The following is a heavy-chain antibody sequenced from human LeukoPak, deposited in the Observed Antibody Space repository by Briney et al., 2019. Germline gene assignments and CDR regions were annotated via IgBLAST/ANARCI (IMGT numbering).Heavy chain of an antibody. D-gene: IGHD6-19*01. Sequence: ASVKVSCKASGYTFISYAMNWVRQAPGQGLEWMGCINTKTANPTYAQGFTGRVFFSLDTSLSTEYLQISSLKPEDTAVYYCASAHGPQWAFDIWGQGIAVTVSS. J-gene: IGHJ3*02. CDR1: GYTFISYA. CDR3: ASAHGPQWAFDI. V-gene: IGHV7-4-1*02. CDR2: INTKTANP.